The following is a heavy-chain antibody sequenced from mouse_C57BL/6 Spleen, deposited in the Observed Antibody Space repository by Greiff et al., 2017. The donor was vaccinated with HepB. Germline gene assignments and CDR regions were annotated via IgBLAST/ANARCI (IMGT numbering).Heavy chain of an antibody. CDR2: IHPNSGST. D-gene: IGHD2-4*01. CDR3: ARSEVITDYYAMDY. J-gene: IGHJ4*01. Sequence: QVQLKQPGAELVKPGASVKLSCKASGYTFTSYWMHWVKQRPGQGLEWIGMIHPNSGSTNYNEKFKSKATLTVDKSSSTAYMQLSSLTSEDSAVYYCARSEVITDYYAMDYWGQGTSVTVSS. CDR1: GYTFTSYW. V-gene: IGHV1-64*01.